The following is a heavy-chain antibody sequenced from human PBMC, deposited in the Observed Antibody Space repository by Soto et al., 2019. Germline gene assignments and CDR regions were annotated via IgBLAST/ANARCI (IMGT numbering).Heavy chain of an antibody. CDR1: GFTFSSYG. CDR2: MSYDGSNE. D-gene: IGHD1-26*01. CDR3: AKDGSHNFDY. V-gene: IGHV3-30*18. J-gene: IGHJ4*02. Sequence: GGSLRLSCAASGFTFSSYGMHWVRQAPGKGLEWAALMSYDGSNEYYADSVKGRFTISRDNSKNTLYLQMNSLRAEDTAVYYCAKDGSHNFDYWGQGTLVTVSS.